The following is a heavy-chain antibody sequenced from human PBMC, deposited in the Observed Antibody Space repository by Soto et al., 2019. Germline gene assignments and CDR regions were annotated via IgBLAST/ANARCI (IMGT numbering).Heavy chain of an antibody. D-gene: IGHD6-19*01. V-gene: IGHV3-48*02. Sequence: XECLSLSCVASGFSVANYPKNWVRQTPGKGLEWISYSSPRGDTIYYADSVEGRFTISRDNARNSLSLHMSSLRDEDSALYYCAKGTHTNVGWPYYFESWGQGVPVTVSS. CDR2: SSPRGDTI. CDR3: AKGTHTNVGWPYYFES. CDR1: GFSVANYP. J-gene: IGHJ4*02.